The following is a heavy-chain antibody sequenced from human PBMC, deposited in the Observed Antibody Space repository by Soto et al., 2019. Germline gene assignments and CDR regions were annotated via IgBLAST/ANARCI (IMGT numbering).Heavy chain of an antibody. CDR1: GFTFSTYS. D-gene: IGHD6-19*01. CDR2: ISSVSSDI. V-gene: IGHV3-21*01. J-gene: IGHJ4*02. Sequence: GGSLRLSCAASGFTFSTYSMNWVRQAPGKGLEWISSISSVSSDIFYADSVKGRFTISRDNAKNSLYLQMNSLRAEGTAVYYCARDFVAATGFFEYWGQGILVTVSS. CDR3: ARDFVAATGFFEY.